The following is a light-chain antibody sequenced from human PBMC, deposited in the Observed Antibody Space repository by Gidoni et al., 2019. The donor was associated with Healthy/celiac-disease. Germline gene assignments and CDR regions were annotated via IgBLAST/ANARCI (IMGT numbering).Light chain of an antibody. CDR2: EVS. V-gene: IGLV2-23*02. J-gene: IGLJ1*01. Sequence: QSALTQPASVSGSTGQSITISCTGTSSDVGSYKLVSWYQQHPGKAPKLMIYEVSKRPSGVSNRFSGSKSGNTASLTISGLQAEYEADYYCCSYAGSSTFYVFGTGTKVTVL. CDR1: SSDVGSYKL. CDR3: CSYAGSSTFYV.